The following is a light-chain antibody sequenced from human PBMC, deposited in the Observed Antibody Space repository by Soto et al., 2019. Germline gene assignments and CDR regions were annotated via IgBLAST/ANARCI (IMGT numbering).Light chain of an antibody. CDR2: DAS. CDR3: QQYENLPT. J-gene: IGKJ5*01. CDR1: QSINNY. V-gene: IGKV1-33*01. Sequence: DIQMTQSPSTLSASGGDRVTITCQASQSINNYLNWYQQKPGRPPKLLIYDASNLEAGVPSRFRGSGSGTDFTFTISRLQPEDIATYYCQQYENLPTFGQGTRLEI.